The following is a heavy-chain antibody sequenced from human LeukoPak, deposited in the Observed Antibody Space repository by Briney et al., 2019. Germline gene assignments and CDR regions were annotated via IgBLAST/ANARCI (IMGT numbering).Heavy chain of an antibody. J-gene: IGHJ4*02. CDR2: VNAESTDI. V-gene: IGHV3-21*05. CDR1: GFSFRRYA. CDR3: VRDPSLYCGSTSCYDLDY. D-gene: IGHD2-2*01. Sequence: GGSLRLSCAASGFSFRRYAMNWVRQAPGRGLEWVAYVNAESTDILYADSVRGRFTISRDNAKNSLYLQMNSLRAEDAAVYYCVRDPSLYCGSTSCYDLDYWGQGTLVTVSS.